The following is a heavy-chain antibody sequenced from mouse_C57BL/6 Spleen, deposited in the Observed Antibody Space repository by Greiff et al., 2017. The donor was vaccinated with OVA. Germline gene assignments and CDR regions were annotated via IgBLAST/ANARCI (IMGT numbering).Heavy chain of an antibody. CDR2: IDPSDSYT. V-gene: IGHV1-69*01. CDR1: GYTFTSYW. Sequence: QVQLQQPGAELVMPGASVKLSCKASGYTFTSYWMHWVKQRPGQGLEWIGEIDPSDSYTNYNQKFKGKSTLTVDKSSSTAYMQLSSLTSEDSAVYYCARVGANWDERAMDYWGQGTSVTVSS. D-gene: IGHD4-1*01. CDR3: ARVGANWDERAMDY. J-gene: IGHJ4*01.